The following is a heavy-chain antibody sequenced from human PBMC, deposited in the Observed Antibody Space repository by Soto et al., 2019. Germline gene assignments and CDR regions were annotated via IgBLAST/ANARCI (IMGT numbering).Heavy chain of an antibody. D-gene: IGHD2-8*01. CDR2: IYYSGST. CDR1: GGSMSSRRYY. CDR3: ARLSYFWYLDF. V-gene: IGHV4-39*01. J-gene: IGHJ6*03. Sequence: SESLSLTCAVSGGSMSSRRYYWGWIRQPPGKGLEWIGSIYYSGSTYYNPSLKSRVTISVDTSKNQFSLKLSSVTAADTAVYYCARLSYFWYLDFWGKGTTVPVS.